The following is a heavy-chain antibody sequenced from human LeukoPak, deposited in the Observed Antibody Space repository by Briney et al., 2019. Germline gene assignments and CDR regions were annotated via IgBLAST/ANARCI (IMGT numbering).Heavy chain of an antibody. Sequence: SETLSLTCTVSGGSISSYYWSWIRQPAGKGLEWIGRIYTSGSTNYNPSLKSRVTMSVDTSKNQFSLKLSSVTAADTAVCYCARDPYYYDSSGYPHYFDYWGQGTLVTVSS. J-gene: IGHJ4*02. V-gene: IGHV4-4*07. D-gene: IGHD3-22*01. CDR3: ARDPYYYDSSGYPHYFDY. CDR2: IYTSGST. CDR1: GGSISSYY.